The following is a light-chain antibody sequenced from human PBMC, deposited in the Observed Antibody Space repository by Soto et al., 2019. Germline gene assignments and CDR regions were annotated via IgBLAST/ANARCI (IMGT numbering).Light chain of an antibody. CDR2: GAS. Sequence: DIQMTQSPSSLSASVGDRVTITCQASQDIYNYLNWYQQKPGKAPKLLIYGASNLQTGVPSRFTGSGSGTDFTFTISSLQSEDFATYYCQQYETLPPTFGGGTKVEIK. CDR1: QDIYNY. V-gene: IGKV1-33*01. CDR3: QQYETLPPT. J-gene: IGKJ4*01.